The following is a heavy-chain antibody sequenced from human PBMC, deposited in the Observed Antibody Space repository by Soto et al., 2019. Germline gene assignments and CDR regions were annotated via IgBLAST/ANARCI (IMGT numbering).Heavy chain of an antibody. V-gene: IGHV3-33*01. CDR3: ARVMVTGTFPGLDY. CDR2: IWYDGSNK. D-gene: IGHD1-7*01. J-gene: IGHJ4*02. Sequence: PGGSLRLSCAASGFTFSSYGMHWVRQAPGKGLEWVAVIWYDGSNKYYADSVKGRFTISRDNSKNTLYLQMNSLRAEDTAVYYCARVMVTGTFPGLDYPGQGTLVTVSS. CDR1: GFTFSSYG.